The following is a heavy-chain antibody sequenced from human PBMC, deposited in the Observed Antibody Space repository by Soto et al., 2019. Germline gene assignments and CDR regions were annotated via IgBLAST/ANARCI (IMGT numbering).Heavy chain of an antibody. V-gene: IGHV3-48*02. CDR2: ISSSGDNM. CDR1: GFTFSSSG. Sequence: GGSLILSCAASGFTFSSSGMNWVRQAPGQGLEWVSYISSSGDNMYYADSVKGRFTISRDNAENSLFLQMNSLRDEDTAVYYCARDLRTTSRLFDSWGQGTLVTVSS. CDR3: ARDLRTTSRLFDS. J-gene: IGHJ4*02. D-gene: IGHD1-7*01.